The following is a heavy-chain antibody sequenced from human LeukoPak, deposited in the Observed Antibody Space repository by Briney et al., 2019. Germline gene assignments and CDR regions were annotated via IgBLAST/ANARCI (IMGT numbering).Heavy chain of an antibody. CDR1: GDSFRGDA. CDR2: ISGSGGST. Sequence: GGSLRLSCAASGDSFRGDAMRWVRQAPGKGLEWVSAISGSGGSTYYADSVKGRFTISRDNSKSTLFLQMNSLRAEDTAGYYCAKDPRVGSRVATPCHWGQGTLVTVSS. J-gene: IGHJ4*02. D-gene: IGHD5-24*01. V-gene: IGHV3-23*01. CDR3: AKDPRVGSRVATPCH.